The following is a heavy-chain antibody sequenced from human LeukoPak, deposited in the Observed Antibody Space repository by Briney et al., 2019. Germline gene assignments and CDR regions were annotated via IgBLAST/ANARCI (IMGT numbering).Heavy chain of an antibody. CDR1: GFTFSNYW. Sequence: PGGSLRLSCAASGFTFSNYWMTWVRQFPGRGLEWVANIKQDGSEKYYVDSVKGRFTIFRDNAQKSLYLEMNTLRIEDTAVYYCARVGAWEPQRVFEYWGQATLVTVSS. V-gene: IGHV3-7*01. D-gene: IGHD1-14*01. CDR2: IKQDGSEK. J-gene: IGHJ4*02. CDR3: ARVGAWEPQRVFEY.